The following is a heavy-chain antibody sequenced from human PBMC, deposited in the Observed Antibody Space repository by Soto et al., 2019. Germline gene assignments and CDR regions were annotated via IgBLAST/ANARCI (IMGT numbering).Heavy chain of an antibody. J-gene: IGHJ3*02. D-gene: IGHD3-3*01. V-gene: IGHV3-21*01. CDR3: ARAELPPMAYYDFWSGSLAFDI. CDR2: ISSSSSYI. Sequence: GGSLRLSCAASGFTFSSYSMNWVRQAPGKGLEWVSSISSSSSYIYYADSVKGRFTISRDNAKNSLYLQMNSLRAEDTAVYYCARAELPPMAYYDFWSGSLAFDIWGQGTMVTVSS. CDR1: GFTFSSYS.